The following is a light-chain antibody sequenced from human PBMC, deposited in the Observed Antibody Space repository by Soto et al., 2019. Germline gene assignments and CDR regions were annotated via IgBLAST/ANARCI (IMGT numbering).Light chain of an antibody. CDR3: QQYNTYIT. CDR1: QSVSSN. J-gene: IGKJ5*01. V-gene: IGKV3-15*01. CDR2: GAS. Sequence: EIVMTQSPATLSVSPGERVTLSCRASQSVSSNLAWYQQKAGQAPRLVIYGASTRATGVPARFSGSGSGTDFTLTISSLQSEDFTIYYCQQYNTYITFGQGTRLEIK.